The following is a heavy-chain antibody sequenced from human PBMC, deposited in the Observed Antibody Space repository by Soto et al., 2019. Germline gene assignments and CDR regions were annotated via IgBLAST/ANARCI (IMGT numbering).Heavy chain of an antibody. D-gene: IGHD3-10*01. CDR2: IYYSGTT. CDR3: ARESYYGSGATVVAY. V-gene: IGHV4-59*01. CDR1: GGSISSYY. Sequence: SETLSLTCTVSGGSISSYYWSWIRQPPGKGLEWIGYIYYSGTTSYNPSLNSRVTMSVDTSKNQFSLKVNSVTAADTAVYYCARESYYGSGATVVAYWGQGTLVTVS. J-gene: IGHJ4*02.